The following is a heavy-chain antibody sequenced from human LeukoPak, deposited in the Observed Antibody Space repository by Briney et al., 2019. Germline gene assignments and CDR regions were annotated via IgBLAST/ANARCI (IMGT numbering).Heavy chain of an antibody. CDR1: RFTFSSYA. Sequence: GGSLRLSCAASRFTFSSYAMTWVRQAPGKGLEWVSTISGSGGSTYYADSVKGRFTISRDNSKNTLYLQMNSLRAEDTAVYYCAKDFGYSGYDPLDYWGQGTLVTVSS. V-gene: IGHV3-23*01. D-gene: IGHD5-12*01. CDR3: AKDFGYSGYDPLDY. J-gene: IGHJ4*02. CDR2: ISGSGGST.